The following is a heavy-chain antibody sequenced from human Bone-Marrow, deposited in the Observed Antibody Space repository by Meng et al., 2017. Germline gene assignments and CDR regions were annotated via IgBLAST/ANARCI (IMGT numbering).Heavy chain of an antibody. D-gene: IGHD1-7*01. V-gene: IGHV4-4*02. CDR2: VYHRGDT. J-gene: IGHJ4*02. CDR1: GDSISSDIW. Sequence: QVQLQESGPGLVKPSGTLSLTCTVSGDSISSDIWWSWVRQPPGKGLEWIGEVYHRGDTNYNPSLKSRVDISVDKSKNQFYLSLFSVTAADTVVYYCGRDQGRELINHWGQGTLVTVSS. CDR3: GRDQGRELINH.